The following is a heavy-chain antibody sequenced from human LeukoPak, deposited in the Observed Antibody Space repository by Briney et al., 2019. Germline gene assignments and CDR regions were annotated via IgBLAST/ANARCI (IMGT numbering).Heavy chain of an antibody. J-gene: IGHJ4*02. CDR2: IHFSGST. D-gene: IGHD5-18*01. CDR3: ARNVDTAMVN. Sequence: SETLSLTCTVSGAPINNFYWSWVRQAPGKGLEWIGYIHFSGSTKYNPSLESRVSMSVDTSKNHFSVRLTSVTAADTAVYYCARNVDTAMVNWGQGTLVTVSS. V-gene: IGHV4-59*08. CDR1: GAPINNFY.